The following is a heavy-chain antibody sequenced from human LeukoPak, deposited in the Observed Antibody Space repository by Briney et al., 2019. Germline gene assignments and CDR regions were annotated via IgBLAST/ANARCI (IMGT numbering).Heavy chain of an antibody. D-gene: IGHD4-17*01. J-gene: IGHJ4*02. V-gene: IGHV1-69*05. CDR1: GGTFSSYA. CDR2: IIPIFGTA. Sequence: ASVKVSCKASGGTFSSYAISWVRQAPGQGLEWMGGIIPIFGTANYAQKFQGRVTVTTDESTSTAYMELSSLRSEDTAVYYCARAIGDYVYFDYWGQGTLVTVSS. CDR3: ARAIGDYVYFDY.